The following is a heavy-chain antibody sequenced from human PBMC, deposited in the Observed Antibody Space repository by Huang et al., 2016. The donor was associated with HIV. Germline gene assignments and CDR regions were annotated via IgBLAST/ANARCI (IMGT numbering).Heavy chain of an antibody. CDR3: ARAPATHSVFFY. CDR1: GDSIRSGGYY. V-gene: IGHV4-30-4*08. J-gene: IGHJ4*02. Sequence: QVQLQESGPGLVKPSQTLSLTCTVSGDSIRSGGYYLPGIRQSPAKGLEVIGYRYYRGSSDYNPYLKGRVSISIDAFKNRVSLKLKSVTVADTAVYYCARAPATHSVFFYWGQGTLVTVSA. D-gene: IGHD3-3*01. CDR2: RYYRGSS.